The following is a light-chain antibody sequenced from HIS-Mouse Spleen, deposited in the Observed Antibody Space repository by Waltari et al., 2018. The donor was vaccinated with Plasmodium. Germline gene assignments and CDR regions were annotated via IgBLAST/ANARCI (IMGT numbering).Light chain of an antibody. CDR2: DVS. J-gene: IGLJ1*01. Sequence: QSALTQPRSVSGSPGQSVTLSCTGTSSDVGGYTSVSWYQQHPGKAPKLMIYDVSKRPSGVPDRFSGSKSGNTASLTISGLQAEDEADYYCCSYAGSYTYVFGTGTKVTVL. CDR3: CSYAGSYTYV. V-gene: IGLV2-11*01. CDR1: SSDVGGYTS.